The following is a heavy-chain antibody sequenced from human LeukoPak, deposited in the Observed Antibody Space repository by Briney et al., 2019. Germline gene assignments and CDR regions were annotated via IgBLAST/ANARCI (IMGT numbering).Heavy chain of an antibody. V-gene: IGHV4-34*01. Sequence: PETLSLTCAVYGGPFSGYYWSWIRQPPGKGLEWIGEINHSGSTNYNPSLKSRVTISVDTSKNQFSLKLSSVTAADTAVYYCARYSSSSGGMDVWGQGTTVTVSS. J-gene: IGHJ6*02. CDR3: ARYSSSSGGMDV. CDR2: INHSGST. CDR1: GGPFSGYY. D-gene: IGHD6-6*01.